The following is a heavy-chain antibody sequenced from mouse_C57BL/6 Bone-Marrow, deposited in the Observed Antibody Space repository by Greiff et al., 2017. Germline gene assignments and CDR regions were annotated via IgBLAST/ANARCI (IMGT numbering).Heavy chain of an antibody. J-gene: IGHJ2*01. V-gene: IGHV1-59*01. CDR3: ARLHYGSSYYFDY. CDR2: IDPSDSYT. Sequence: QVQLQQPGAELVRPGTSVKLSCKASGYTFTSYWMHWVKQRPGQGLEWIGVIDPSDSYTNYNQKFKGKATLTVDTSSSTAYMQLSSLTSEDSAVYYCARLHYGSSYYFDYWGQGTTLTVSS. CDR1: GYTFTSYW. D-gene: IGHD1-1*01.